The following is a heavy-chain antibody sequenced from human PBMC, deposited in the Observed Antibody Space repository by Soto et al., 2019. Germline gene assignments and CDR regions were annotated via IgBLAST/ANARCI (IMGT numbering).Heavy chain of an antibody. Sequence: GSLRLSCAASEFTFSNYAMSWVRQAPGKGLEWVSAISYGGGTTYYADSVKGRFTISRDNSKNTLYLQMNSLRAEDTAVYYCARDREGGYIVTAWVCDDWGQGCLVTVAS. CDR3: ARDREGGYIVTAWVCDD. CDR1: EFTFSNYA. D-gene: IGHD5-12*01. J-gene: IGHJ4*02. V-gene: IGHV3-23*01. CDR2: ISYGGGTT.